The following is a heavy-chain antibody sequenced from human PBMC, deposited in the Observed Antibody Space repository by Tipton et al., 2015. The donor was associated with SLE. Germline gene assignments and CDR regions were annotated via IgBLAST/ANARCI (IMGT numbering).Heavy chain of an antibody. CDR2: IYFSGST. CDR3: ARQANPTSYYYFGMDV. V-gene: IGHV4-39*01. Sequence: LSLTCTVSGGSISISSYYWGWIRQPPGKGLEWIGSIYFSGSTHYNPSLKSRVTMSVDTSKNQFSLKLHSVTAADTAVYYCARQANPTSYYYFGMDVWGQGTTVTISS. CDR1: GGSISISSYY. J-gene: IGHJ6*02.